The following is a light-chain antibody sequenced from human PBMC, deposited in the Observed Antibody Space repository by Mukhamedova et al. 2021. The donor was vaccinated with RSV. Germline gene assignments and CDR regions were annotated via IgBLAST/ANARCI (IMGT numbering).Light chain of an antibody. CDR3: QQYESYSPFA. J-gene: IGKJ2*01. Sequence: WYQRRVHGKAPKLLISVASTLEGGIPSRFSGSGSGTDFTLTITSLQPEDFATYYCQQYESYSPFAFGQGTMLEIK. CDR2: VAS. V-gene: IGKV1-5*03.